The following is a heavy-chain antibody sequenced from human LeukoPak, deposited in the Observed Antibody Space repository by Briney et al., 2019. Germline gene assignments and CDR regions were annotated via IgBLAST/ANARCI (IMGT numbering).Heavy chain of an antibody. CDR1: GGSISSYY. J-gene: IGHJ5*02. D-gene: IGHD2-15*01. CDR3: ARGTAGYCSGGSCSGGWFDP. Sequence: SETLSLTCTVSGGSISSYYWSWIRQPAGKGLEWIGRIYTSGSTNYNPSLKSRVTISVDTSKNQFSLKLSSVTAADTAVYYCARGTAGYCSGGSCSGGWFDPWGQGTLVTVSS. CDR2: IYTSGST. V-gene: IGHV4-4*07.